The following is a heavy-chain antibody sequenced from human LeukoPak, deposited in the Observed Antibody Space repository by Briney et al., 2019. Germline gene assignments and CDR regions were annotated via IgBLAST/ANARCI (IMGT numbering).Heavy chain of an antibody. V-gene: IGHV1-2*02. CDR3: ARVYNIADHFDY. J-gene: IGHJ4*02. Sequence: ASVKVSCKASGYTFTGYYMHWVRQAPGQGLEWMGWINPNSGGTNYAQKFQGRVTMTRDTSISTAYMELSRLRSDDTAVYYCARVYNIADHFDYRGQGTLVTVSS. CDR1: GYTFTGYY. CDR2: INPNSGGT. D-gene: IGHD6-13*01.